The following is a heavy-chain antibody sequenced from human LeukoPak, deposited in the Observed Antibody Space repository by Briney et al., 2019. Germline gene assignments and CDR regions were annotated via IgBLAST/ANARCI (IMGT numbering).Heavy chain of an antibody. J-gene: IGHJ4*02. CDR3: AREGGPYRPLDY. Sequence: SETLSLTCGVSGGSISNTNWWTWVRQPPGRGLEWIGEVNLQSSTNYNPSLKSRVAISVDKSENHISLKLTSVTAADTAVYYCAREGGPYRPLDYSGQGTLVTVAS. V-gene: IGHV4-4*02. CDR1: GGSISNTNW. CDR2: VNLQSST.